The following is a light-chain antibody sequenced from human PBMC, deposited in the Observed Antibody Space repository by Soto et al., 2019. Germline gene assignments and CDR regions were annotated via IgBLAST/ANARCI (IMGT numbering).Light chain of an antibody. CDR1: QSVISN. Sequence: EIVLTQSPGTLSLSPGERATLSCRASQSVISNFLAWYQQKPGQAPRLLISGASTRATDIPDRFSGSGSGTDFTLTISSLEPEDFAIYYCQQRSNWPPITFGPGTKVDIK. CDR3: QQRSNWPPIT. CDR2: GAS. J-gene: IGKJ3*01. V-gene: IGKV3D-20*02.